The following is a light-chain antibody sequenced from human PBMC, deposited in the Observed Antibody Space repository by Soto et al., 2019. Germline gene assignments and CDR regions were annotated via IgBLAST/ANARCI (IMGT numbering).Light chain of an antibody. J-gene: IGKJ3*01. Sequence: EIVLTQSPATLSLSPGERATLSCRASQSVRSYLAWYQQKPGQAPRLLIYDASNRATGIPARFSGSGSGTDFTLTISSLEPEDFAVYYCQQRRNWLFTFGPGPKVDIK. CDR1: QSVRSY. CDR3: QQRRNWLFT. CDR2: DAS. V-gene: IGKV3-11*01.